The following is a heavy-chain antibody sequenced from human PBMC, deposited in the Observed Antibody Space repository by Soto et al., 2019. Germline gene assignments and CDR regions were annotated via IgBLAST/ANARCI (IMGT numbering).Heavy chain of an antibody. CDR2: IYYSGST. V-gene: IGHV4-31*03. J-gene: IGHJ4*02. CDR3: ARYPVIDDSSGYYFD. D-gene: IGHD3-22*01. Sequence: SETLSLTCTVSGGSISSGGYYWSWIRQHPGKGLEWIGYIYYSGSTYYNPSLKSRVTISVDTSKNQFSLKLSSVTAADTAVYYCARYPVIDDSSGYYFDWAQGTPVTVSA. CDR1: GGSISSGGYY.